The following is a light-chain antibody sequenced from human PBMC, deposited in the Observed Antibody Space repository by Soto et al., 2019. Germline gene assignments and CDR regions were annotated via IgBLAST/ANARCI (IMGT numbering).Light chain of an antibody. V-gene: IGLV2-14*01. Sequence: QSALTQPASVSGSPGQSITISCTGTSSDVGGYNYVSWSQHHPGKAPKLMIYEVSHRPSGVSNRFSGSKSGNTASLTISGLQAEDEADYYCSSYAGSSNVFGTGTKLTVL. CDR1: SSDVGGYNY. J-gene: IGLJ1*01. CDR2: EVS. CDR3: SSYAGSSNV.